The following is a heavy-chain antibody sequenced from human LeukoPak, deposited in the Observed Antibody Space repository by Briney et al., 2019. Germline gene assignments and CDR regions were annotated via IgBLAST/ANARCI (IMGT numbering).Heavy chain of an antibody. V-gene: IGHV3-23*01. Sequence: GGSLRLSCAASGFTFSNYAMTWVRQPPGEGLEWVSTINTGGGSTFYADSVKGRFTISRDNSENTLYLQMNSLSADDTAVYYCAKMSTGWPYNWFDSWGQGTLVTVSS. D-gene: IGHD6-19*01. J-gene: IGHJ5*01. CDR1: GFTFSNYA. CDR3: AKMSTGWPYNWFDS. CDR2: INTGGGST.